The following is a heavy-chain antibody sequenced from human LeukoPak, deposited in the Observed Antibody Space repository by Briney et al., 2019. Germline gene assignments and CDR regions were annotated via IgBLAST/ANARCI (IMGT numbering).Heavy chain of an antibody. V-gene: IGHV4-59*01. CDR3: AKDLDY. CDR1: GGSISSYY. Sequence: SETESLTCTVSGGSISSYYWSWIRQPPGKGLEWIWYIYYSGSTNYTPSLKSRVTLSVDTSKNQFSLKLSSVTAADTAVYYCAKDLDYWGQGTLFTDSP. J-gene: IGHJ4*02. CDR2: IYYSGST.